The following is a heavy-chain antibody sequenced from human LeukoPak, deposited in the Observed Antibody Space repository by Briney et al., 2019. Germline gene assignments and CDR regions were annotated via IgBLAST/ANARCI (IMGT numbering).Heavy chain of an antibody. J-gene: IGHJ3*02. Sequence: TGESLKISCKGSGYSFTSYWIGWVRQMPGKGLEWMGIIYPGDSDTRYSPSFQGQVTISADKSISTAYLQWSSLKASDTAMYYCARQGGYSSGWPDAFDIWGQGTMVTVSS. D-gene: IGHD6-19*01. V-gene: IGHV5-51*01. CDR2: IYPGDSDT. CDR3: ARQGGYSSGWPDAFDI. CDR1: GYSFTSYW.